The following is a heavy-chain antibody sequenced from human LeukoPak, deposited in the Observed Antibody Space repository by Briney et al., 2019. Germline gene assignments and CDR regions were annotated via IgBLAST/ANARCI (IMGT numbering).Heavy chain of an antibody. V-gene: IGHV3-7*01. Sequence: GGSLRLSCAASGFTFSTYWMSWVRQAPGKGLEWVANIKQDGGEKYYVDSVKGRFTISRDNAKNSLYLQMNSLRTEDTAVYYCARGYGDPLDYYYYMDVWGNGTTVTVSS. CDR3: ARGYGDPLDYYYYMDV. CDR1: GFTFSTYW. D-gene: IGHD4-17*01. J-gene: IGHJ6*03. CDR2: IKQDGGEK.